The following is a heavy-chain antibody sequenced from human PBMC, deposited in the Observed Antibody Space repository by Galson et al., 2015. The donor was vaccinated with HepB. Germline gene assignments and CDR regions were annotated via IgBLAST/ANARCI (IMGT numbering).Heavy chain of an antibody. D-gene: IGHD1-26*01. V-gene: IGHV3-74*01. CDR3: ARDPGSGSYLYYYYYGMDV. Sequence: SLRLSCAASGFTFSSYWMHWVRQAPGKGLVWVSRINSDGSSTSYADSVKGRFTISRDNAKNTLYLQMNSLRAEDTAVYYCARDPGSGSYLYYYYYGMDVWGQGTTVTVSS. CDR2: INSDGSST. J-gene: IGHJ6*02. CDR1: GFTFSSYW.